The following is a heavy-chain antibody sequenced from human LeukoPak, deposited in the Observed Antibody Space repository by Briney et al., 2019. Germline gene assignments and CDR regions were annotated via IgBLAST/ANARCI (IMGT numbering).Heavy chain of an antibody. J-gene: IGHJ4*02. CDR1: GFTFSSYW. CDR3: ARDEVWGIAAAGEGKYFDY. D-gene: IGHD6-13*01. CDR2: IKQDGSEK. V-gene: IGHV3-7*01. Sequence: PGGSLRLSCAASGFTFSSYWMSWVRQAPGKGLEWVANIKQDGSEKYYVDSVKGRFTISRDNAKNSLYLQMNSLRAEDTAVYYCARDEVWGIAAAGEGKYFDYWGQGTLVTVSS.